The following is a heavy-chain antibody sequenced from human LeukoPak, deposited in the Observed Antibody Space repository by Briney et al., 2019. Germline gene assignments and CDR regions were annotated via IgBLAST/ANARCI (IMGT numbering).Heavy chain of an antibody. CDR3: AEKRDYGDYIFDY. V-gene: IGHV1-69*04. Sequence: GSSVKVSCKASGGTFSSYAISWVRQAPGQGLEWMGRIIPILGIANYAQKFQGRVTITADKSTSTAYMELSSLRSEDTAVYYCAEKRDYGDYIFDYWGQGTLATVSS. CDR2: IIPILGIA. D-gene: IGHD4-17*01. CDR1: GGTFSSYA. J-gene: IGHJ4*02.